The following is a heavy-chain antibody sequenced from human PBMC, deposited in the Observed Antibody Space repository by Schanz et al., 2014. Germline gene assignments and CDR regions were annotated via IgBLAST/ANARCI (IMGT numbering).Heavy chain of an antibody. D-gene: IGHD2-21*01. CDR1: GITFSSHS. J-gene: IGHJ3*02. Sequence: EVQLLESGGGVVQPGGSLRLSCAASGITFSSHSFNWVRQAPGKGLEWVSYVSRSTPDIYYADSVKSRFTISRDNSRNTLYLQMNSLRAEDTAVYYCARDGYSVVVISPTESFDIWGQGTMVTVSP. CDR2: VSRSTPDI. V-gene: IGHV3-21*01. CDR3: ARDGYSVVVISPTESFDI.